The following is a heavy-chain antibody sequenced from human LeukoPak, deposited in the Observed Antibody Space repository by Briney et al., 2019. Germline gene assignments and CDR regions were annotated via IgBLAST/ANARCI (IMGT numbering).Heavy chain of an antibody. J-gene: IGHJ4*02. Sequence: GGSLRLSCAASGFTFSSYSMNWVRQAPGTGRRWVSSISSSSSYIYYADSVKGRFTISRDNAKNSLYLQMNSLRAEDTAVYYCARGQAAAGTEGFDYWGQGTLVTVSS. D-gene: IGHD6-13*01. CDR2: ISSSSSYI. V-gene: IGHV3-21*01. CDR1: GFTFSSYS. CDR3: ARGQAAAGTEGFDY.